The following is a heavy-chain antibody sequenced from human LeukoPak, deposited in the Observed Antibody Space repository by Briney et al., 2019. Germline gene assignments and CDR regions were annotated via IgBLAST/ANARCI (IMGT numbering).Heavy chain of an antibody. CDR3: AKDGSGYHDY. CDR1: GFTFSSYG. Sequence: GRSLRLSCAASGFTFSSYGMHWVRQAPGKGLEWVAVISYDGSNKYYADSVKGRFTISRDNTKNTLYLQMNSLRAEDTAVYHCAKDGSGYHDYWGQGTLVTVSS. CDR2: ISYDGSNK. V-gene: IGHV3-30*18. D-gene: IGHD5-12*01. J-gene: IGHJ4*02.